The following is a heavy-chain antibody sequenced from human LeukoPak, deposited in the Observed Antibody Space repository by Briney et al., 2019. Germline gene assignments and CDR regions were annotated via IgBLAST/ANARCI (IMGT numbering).Heavy chain of an antibody. CDR1: GGSISSYY. Sequence: KPSETLSLTCTVSGGSISSYYWSWIRQPPGKRLEWIGHIYYSGSTNYNPSLKSRVTISVDTSKNQFSLKLSSVTAADTAVYYCARRASEYCSGGSCYIEDFDYWGQGTLVTVSS. D-gene: IGHD2-15*01. J-gene: IGHJ4*02. CDR3: ARRASEYCSGGSCYIEDFDY. CDR2: IYYSGST. V-gene: IGHV4-59*08.